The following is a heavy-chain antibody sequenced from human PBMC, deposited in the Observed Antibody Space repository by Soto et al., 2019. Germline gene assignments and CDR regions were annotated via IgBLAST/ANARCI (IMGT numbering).Heavy chain of an antibody. CDR1: GFNFPTFW. J-gene: IGHJ6*02. V-gene: IGHV5-51*01. CDR2: IYPDDSDT. CDR3: ARGKYSSPRGGLDV. Sequence: PGESLKISCKHSGFNFPTFWIAWVRQMPGKGLEWMGTIYPDDSDTRYSPSFQGQVTISADKSIQTAYLQWGSLKASDSAFYCARGKYSSPRGGLDVWGQGTPVTVSS. D-gene: IGHD4-4*01.